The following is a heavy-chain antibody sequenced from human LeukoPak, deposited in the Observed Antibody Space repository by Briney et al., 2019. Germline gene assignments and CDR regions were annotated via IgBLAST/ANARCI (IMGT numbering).Heavy chain of an antibody. Sequence: GGSLRLSCAASGFTFSRHWMSWVRQAPGKGLERVAHMNQDGSAIYYVDSVKGRFTISRDNAKNSLYLQMNGLTVADTAVYYCARTVPGYPNDYFDYWGQGTLVTVSS. V-gene: IGHV3-7*01. D-gene: IGHD6-19*01. CDR1: GFTFSRHW. CDR2: MNQDGSAI. J-gene: IGHJ4*02. CDR3: ARTVPGYPNDYFDY.